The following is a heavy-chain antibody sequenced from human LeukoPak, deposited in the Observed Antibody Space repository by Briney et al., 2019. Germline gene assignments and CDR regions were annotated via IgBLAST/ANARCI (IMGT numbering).Heavy chain of an antibody. J-gene: IGHJ5*02. D-gene: IGHD3-3*01. CDR1: GGSISSYY. V-gene: IGHV4-59*08. CDR2: IYYSGST. CDR3: ARVPITIFGVVFNWFDP. Sequence: NPSETLSLTCTVSGGSISSYYWSWIRQPPGKGLEWIAYIYYSGSTDYNPSLKSGVTISVETSKNQCSLKLGSVTAADTAVYYCARVPITIFGVVFNWFDPWGQGTLVTVSS.